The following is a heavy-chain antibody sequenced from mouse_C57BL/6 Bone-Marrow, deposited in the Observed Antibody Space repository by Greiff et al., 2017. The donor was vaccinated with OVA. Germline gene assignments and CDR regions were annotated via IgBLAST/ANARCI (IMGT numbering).Heavy chain of an antibody. D-gene: IGHD1-1*01. V-gene: IGHV1-78*01. CDR3: AKTTVVATRYAMDY. CDR2: IYPRDGST. Sequence: VQLQQSDAELVKPGASVKISCKVSGYTFTDHTIHWMKQRPEQGLEWIGYIYPRDGSTKDNEKFKGKATLTADQSSSTAYMQLNSLTSEDSAVYFCAKTTVVATRYAMDYWGQGTSVTVSS. J-gene: IGHJ4*01. CDR1: GYTFTDHT.